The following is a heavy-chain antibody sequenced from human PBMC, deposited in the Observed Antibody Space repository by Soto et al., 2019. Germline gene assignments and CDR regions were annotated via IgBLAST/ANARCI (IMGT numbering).Heavy chain of an antibody. CDR3: AGGNYHSSASFSDYGMDV. J-gene: IGHJ6*02. D-gene: IGHD6-6*01. Sequence: TLSLTCTVSGGSINNYWWSWIRQAADKRLEWIGRLHSTGATNYNPSLRSPVTMSVDKSKNQFSLKLSSVTDADTAVYYCAGGNYHSSASFSDYGMDVWGQGTTVTVSS. V-gene: IGHV4-4*07. CDR1: GGSINNYW. CDR2: LHSTGAT.